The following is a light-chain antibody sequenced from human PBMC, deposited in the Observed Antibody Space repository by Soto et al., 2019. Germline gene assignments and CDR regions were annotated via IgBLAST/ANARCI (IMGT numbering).Light chain of an antibody. CDR2: ADS. Sequence: QSVLTQPPSVSGAPGQRVTISCTGSSSNIGAGKDVNWFQQLPGTAPKLLIYADSNRPSGVPDRFSGSKSGSSASLAITGLQVEDEADYYCQSYGNGLSGLYVFGTGTKLTVL. J-gene: IGLJ1*01. V-gene: IGLV1-40*01. CDR3: QSYGNGLSGLYV. CDR1: SSNIGAGKD.